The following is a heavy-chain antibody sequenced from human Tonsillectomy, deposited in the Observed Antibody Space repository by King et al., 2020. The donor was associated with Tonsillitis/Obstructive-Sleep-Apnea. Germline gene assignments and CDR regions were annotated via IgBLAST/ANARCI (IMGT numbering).Heavy chain of an antibody. Sequence: VQLQQWGAGLLKPSETLSLTCAVYGGSFSGYYWSWIRQPPGKGLEWIWEINHSGSTNYNPSLKSRVTISVDTSKNQFSLKLSSVTAADTAVYYCARQGLWFRELDYWGQGTLVTVSS. V-gene: IGHV4-34*01. CDR3: ARQGLWFRELDY. J-gene: IGHJ4*02. CDR2: INHSGST. D-gene: IGHD3-10*01. CDR1: GGSFSGYY.